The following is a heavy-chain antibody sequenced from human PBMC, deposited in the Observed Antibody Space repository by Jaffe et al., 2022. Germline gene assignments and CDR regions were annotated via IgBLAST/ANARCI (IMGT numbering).Heavy chain of an antibody. V-gene: IGHV4-34*01. Sequence: QVQLQQWGAGLLKPSETLSLTCAVYGGSFSGYYWSWIRQPPGKGLEWIGEINHSGSTNYNPSLKSRVTISVDTSKNQFSLKLSSVTAADTAVYYCARAGVIWAFDIWGQGTMVTVSS. D-gene: IGHD3-16*02. J-gene: IGHJ3*02. CDR2: INHSGST. CDR1: GGSFSGYY. CDR3: ARAGVIWAFDI.